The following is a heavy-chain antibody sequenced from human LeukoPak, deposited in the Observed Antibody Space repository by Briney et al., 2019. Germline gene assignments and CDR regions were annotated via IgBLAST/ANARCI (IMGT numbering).Heavy chain of an antibody. D-gene: IGHD3-3*01. J-gene: IGHJ4*02. CDR3: ARTHLSPWSSYYPYFDY. CDR1: GYTFTGYY. V-gene: IGHV1-2*02. CDR2: INPNSGGT. Sequence: GASVKVSCKASGYTFTGYYMHWVRQAPGQGLEWMGWINPNSGGTNYAQKFQGRVTMTRDTSISTAYMELSRLRSDDTAVYYCARTHLSPWSSYYPYFDYWGQGTLVTVSS.